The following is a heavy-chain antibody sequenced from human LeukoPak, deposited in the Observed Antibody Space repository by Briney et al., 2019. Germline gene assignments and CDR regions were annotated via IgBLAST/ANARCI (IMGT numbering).Heavy chain of an antibody. CDR1: GGSFSGYY. D-gene: IGHD1-26*01. V-gene: IGHV4-34*01. CDR2: INHSGST. Sequence: PSETLSLTCAVYGGSFSGYYWSWIRQPPGKGLEWIGEINHSGSTNYNPSLKSRVTISVDTSKNQFSLKLSSVTAADTAVYYCARRKVGATFWYFDYWGQGTLVTVSS. J-gene: IGHJ4*02. CDR3: ARRKVGATFWYFDY.